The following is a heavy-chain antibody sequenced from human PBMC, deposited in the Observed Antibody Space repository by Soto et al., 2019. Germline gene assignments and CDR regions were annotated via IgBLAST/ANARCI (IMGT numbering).Heavy chain of an antibody. CDR3: ARKGSGDYALDY. J-gene: IGHJ4*02. Sequence: SGPTLVNPTQTLTPTCTLSGFSLSTGGVGVGWIRQSPGKALEWLAVIYWDDVKHYSPSLERRLTITKDTSESEVVLTMTNMDPVDTATYYCARKGSGDYALDYWGQGILVTV. CDR1: GFSLSTGGVG. CDR2: IYWDDVK. V-gene: IGHV2-5*02. D-gene: IGHD4-17*01.